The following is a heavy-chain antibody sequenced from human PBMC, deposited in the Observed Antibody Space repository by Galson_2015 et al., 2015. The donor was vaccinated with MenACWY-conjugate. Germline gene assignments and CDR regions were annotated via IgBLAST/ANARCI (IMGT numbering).Heavy chain of an antibody. V-gene: IGHV3-30*02. D-gene: IGHD3-3*01. CDR3: AKIGGDFRSGYRPQ. CDR2: IRYDGIQK. Sequence: SLRLSCAASGFRVSGYDMHWVRQAPGEGLEWVALIRYDGIQKNYSESVKGRFTVYRVNSKKTLHLQMNSLIAEDTAVYYCAKIGGDFRSGYRPQWGQGTLVTVSS. J-gene: IGHJ4*02. CDR1: GFRVSGYD.